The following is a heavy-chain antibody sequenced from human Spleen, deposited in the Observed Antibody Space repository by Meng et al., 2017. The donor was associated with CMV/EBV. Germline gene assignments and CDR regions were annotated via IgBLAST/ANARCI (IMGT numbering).Heavy chain of an antibody. CDR2: IYSGGST. CDR3: ARAGPKYDILTGYLGSHFDY. D-gene: IGHD3-9*01. J-gene: IGHJ4*02. CDR1: GFTVSSNY. V-gene: IGHV3-66*02. Sequence: GESLKISCAASGFTVSSNYMSWVRQAPGKGLEWVSVIYSGGSTYYADSVKGRFTISRDNSKNTLYLQMNSLRAEDTAVYYCARAGPKYDILTGYLGSHFDYWGQGTLVTVSS.